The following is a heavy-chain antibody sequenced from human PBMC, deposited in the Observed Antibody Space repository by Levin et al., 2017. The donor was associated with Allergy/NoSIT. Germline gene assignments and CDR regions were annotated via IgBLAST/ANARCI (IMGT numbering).Heavy chain of an antibody. CDR1: EYTLTNLA. CDR3: ATIYDFPSGLDV. V-gene: IGHV1-24*01. D-gene: IGHD3-3*01. J-gene: IGHJ6*02. CDR2: FDPQNAVT. Sequence: ASVKVSCKVSEYTLTNLAMHWVRQAPGKGLEWMGGFDPQNAVTVYAQKFQGRVIMTEDTSTDTAYMELRSLTSEDTAVYYCATIYDFPSGLDVWGQGTTVTVSS.